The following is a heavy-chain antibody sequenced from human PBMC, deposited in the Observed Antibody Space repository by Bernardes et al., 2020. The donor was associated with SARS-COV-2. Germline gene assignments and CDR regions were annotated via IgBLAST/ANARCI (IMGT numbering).Heavy chain of an antibody. V-gene: IGHV3-23*01. Sequence: GGSLRPSCAASGFTFSSYAMSWVRQAPGKGLEWVSAISGSGGSTYDADSVKGRFTISRDNSKNTLYLQMNSLRAEDTAVYYCAKDRGGYSGYVGAFDIWGQGTMVTVSS. CDR3: AKDRGGYSGYVGAFDI. D-gene: IGHD5-12*01. J-gene: IGHJ3*02. CDR1: GFTFSSYA. CDR2: ISGSGGST.